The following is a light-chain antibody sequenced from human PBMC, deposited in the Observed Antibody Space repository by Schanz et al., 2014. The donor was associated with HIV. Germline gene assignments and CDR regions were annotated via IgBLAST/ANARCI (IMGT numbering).Light chain of an antibody. Sequence: EIVLTQSPGTLSLSPGERASLSCRASQNVRSSSLAWYQQKPGQAPRLLIYGVSIRATGSPDRFSGSGSGTDFTLTISRLEPEDFALYHCQQNNYWPQTFGRGTKVEIK. J-gene: IGKJ1*01. CDR2: GVS. V-gene: IGKV3-20*01. CDR3: QQNNYWPQT. CDR1: QNVRSSS.